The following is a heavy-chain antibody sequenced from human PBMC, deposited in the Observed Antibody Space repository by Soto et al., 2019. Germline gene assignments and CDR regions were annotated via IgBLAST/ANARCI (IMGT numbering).Heavy chain of an antibody. CDR2: ISAHNNNT. CDR1: GYTFSTYG. CDR3: ARVSVEFDY. J-gene: IGHJ4*02. V-gene: IGHV1-18*01. D-gene: IGHD3-3*01. Sequence: GASVKFSCKASGYTFSTYGISWMRQAPGQGLEWMGWISAHNNNTDYAQKFQGRVLMTTDISTSTAYMELRSLTSDDTAVYFCARVSVEFDYWGLGTLVTVSS.